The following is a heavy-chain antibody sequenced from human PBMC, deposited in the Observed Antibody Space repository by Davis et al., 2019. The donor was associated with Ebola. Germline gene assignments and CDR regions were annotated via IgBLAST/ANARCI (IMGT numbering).Heavy chain of an antibody. Sequence: ESLKIPCEASGFSFSSFAMYRVRQAPGKGLEYVSLISPSGVRDYAISVKGRFTIYRDNAKKSLYLDMSSLRADDTAIYYCARVALKDNFDAWGQGTLVTVSS. CDR3: ARVALKDNFDA. CDR1: GFSFSSFA. D-gene: IGHD1-1*01. V-gene: IGHV3-64*01. CDR2: ISPSGVR. J-gene: IGHJ5*02.